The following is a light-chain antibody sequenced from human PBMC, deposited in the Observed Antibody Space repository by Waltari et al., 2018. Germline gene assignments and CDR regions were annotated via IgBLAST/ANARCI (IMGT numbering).Light chain of an antibody. CDR2: DVS. CDR3: SSYTSSSPWV. Sequence: QSALTQPASVSGSPGQSNTISCTGTSSAVGRYHYVPWYQQHPGKPPKLMIYDVSNRPPGVSNRFSGSKSGNTASLTISGLQAEDEADYYCSSYTSSSPWVFGGGTKLTVL. CDR1: SSAVGRYHY. J-gene: IGLJ3*02. V-gene: IGLV2-14*03.